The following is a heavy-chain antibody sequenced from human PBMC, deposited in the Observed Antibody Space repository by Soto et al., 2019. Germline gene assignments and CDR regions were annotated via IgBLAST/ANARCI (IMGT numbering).Heavy chain of an antibody. CDR3: ARSGFSGTKNYYGMDV. CDR1: GYSFTSYW. CDR2: IDPSDFYT. V-gene: IGHV5-10-1*01. D-gene: IGHD1-1*01. Sequence: GESLKISCKGSGYSFTSYWISWVRQMPGKGLEWMGRIDPSDFYTNYSPSFQGHVTIPADKSISTAYLQWSSLKASDTAMYYCARSGFSGTKNYYGMDVWGQGTTVTSP. J-gene: IGHJ6*02.